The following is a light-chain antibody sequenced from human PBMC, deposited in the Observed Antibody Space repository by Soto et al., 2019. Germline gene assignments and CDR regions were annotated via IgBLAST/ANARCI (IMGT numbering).Light chain of an antibody. V-gene: IGLV2-23*01. CDR2: EGS. CDR1: SSDVGTYNL. Sequence: QSALTQPASVSGSPGQSITISCTGTSSDVGTYNLVSWYEQHPGKAPKLMIYEGSKRRSGVSNRFSGSKSGNTASLTISGRQAEDEADYYCCAYARGGTYVFGTGTKVTVL. J-gene: IGLJ1*01. CDR3: CAYARGGTYV.